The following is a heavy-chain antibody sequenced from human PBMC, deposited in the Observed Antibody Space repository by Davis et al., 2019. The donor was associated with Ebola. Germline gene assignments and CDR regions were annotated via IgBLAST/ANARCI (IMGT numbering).Heavy chain of an antibody. V-gene: IGHV4-61*08. CDR2: IHYSGST. CDR3: ARGKYYYGMDV. CDR1: GGSISSGGYY. J-gene: IGHJ6*02. Sequence: SETLSLTCTVSGGSISSGGYYWSWIRQPPGKGLEWIGYIHYSGSTNYNPSLKSRVTISVDTSKNQFSLKLSSVTAADTAVYYCARGKYYYGMDVWGQGTTVTVSS.